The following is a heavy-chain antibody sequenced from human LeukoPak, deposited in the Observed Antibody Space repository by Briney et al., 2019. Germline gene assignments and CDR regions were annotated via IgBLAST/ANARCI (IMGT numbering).Heavy chain of an antibody. J-gene: IGHJ4*02. CDR3: ARDSRYSFDY. CDR2: IRSSSSSI. Sequence: GGSLRLSCAASGFTFSSYSMNWVRQAPGKGLEWISYIRSSSSSIYYADPVKGRFTISGDSAKSSLYLQMNSLRDEDTAVYYCARDSRYSFDYWGQGTLVTVSS. CDR1: GFTFSSYS. V-gene: IGHV3-48*02. D-gene: IGHD2-15*01.